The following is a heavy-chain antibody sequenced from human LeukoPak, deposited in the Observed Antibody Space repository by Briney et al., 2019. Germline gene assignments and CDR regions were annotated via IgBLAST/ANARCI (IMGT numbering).Heavy chain of an antibody. CDR2: INPGDSDT. Sequence: GESLKISCKGSGYSFTSYWIGWVRQMPGKGLEWMGIINPGDSDTRYSPSFQGQVTISADKSVSTAYLQWSSLKASDTAIYYCARHRGIVVVTDTLSGWYFDLWGRGTLVTVSS. CDR3: ARHRGIVVVTDTLSGWYFDL. CDR1: GYSFTSYW. V-gene: IGHV5-51*01. D-gene: IGHD2-21*02. J-gene: IGHJ2*01.